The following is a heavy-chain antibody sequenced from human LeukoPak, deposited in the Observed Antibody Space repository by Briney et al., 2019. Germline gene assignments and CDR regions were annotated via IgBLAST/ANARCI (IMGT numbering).Heavy chain of an antibody. Sequence: SETLSLTCTVSGGSISSYYWSWIRQPPGKGLEWIGYIYYTGSTSYNPSLNSRVTISIDTSKHQYSLRLSSATAADTAVYYCASNRGNWGQGTLVTVSS. J-gene: IGHJ4*02. CDR2: IYYTGST. V-gene: IGHV4-59*01. CDR3: ASNRGN. CDR1: GGSISSYY. D-gene: IGHD1-14*01.